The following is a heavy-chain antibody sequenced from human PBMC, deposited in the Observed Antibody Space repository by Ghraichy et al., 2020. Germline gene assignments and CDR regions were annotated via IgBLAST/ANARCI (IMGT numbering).Heavy chain of an antibody. V-gene: IGHV3-15*01. CDR2: IKSKTDGGTT. Sequence: GESLNISCAASGFTFSNAWMSWVRQAPGKGLEWVGRIKSKTDGGTTDYAAPVKGRFTISRDDSKNTLYLQMNSLKTEDTAVYYCTTDQRGATIVYYYYYYGMDVWGQGTTVTVSS. CDR1: GFTFSNAW. J-gene: IGHJ6*02. D-gene: IGHD5-24*01. CDR3: TTDQRGATIVYYYYYYGMDV.